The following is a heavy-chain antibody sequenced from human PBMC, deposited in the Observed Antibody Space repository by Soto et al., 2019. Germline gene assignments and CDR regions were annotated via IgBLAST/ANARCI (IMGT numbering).Heavy chain of an antibody. Sequence: LSLTCAASGFTFSSYAMSWVRQAPGKGLEWVSAISGSGGSTYYADSVKGRFTISRDNSKNTLYLQMNSLRAEDTAVYYCAKDGPPVRCSGGSCYSRFAYWGQGTLVTVSS. J-gene: IGHJ4*02. V-gene: IGHV3-23*01. D-gene: IGHD2-15*01. CDR3: AKDGPPVRCSGGSCYSRFAY. CDR1: GFTFSSYA. CDR2: ISGSGGST.